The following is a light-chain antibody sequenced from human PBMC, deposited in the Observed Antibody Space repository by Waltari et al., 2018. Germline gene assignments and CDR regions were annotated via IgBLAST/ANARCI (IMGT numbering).Light chain of an antibody. J-gene: IGKJ4*01. Sequence: DVQMTQSPSTLSASVGDRVTITCRASEDINTWLAWYQQKPGKAPKLLISDAASLKSGVPSSFSGSGSGTDFTLTITSMQPDDFATYYCQHYKNFPLTFGGGTNVEV. CDR3: QHYKNFPLT. CDR2: DAA. CDR1: EDINTW. V-gene: IGKV1-5*01.